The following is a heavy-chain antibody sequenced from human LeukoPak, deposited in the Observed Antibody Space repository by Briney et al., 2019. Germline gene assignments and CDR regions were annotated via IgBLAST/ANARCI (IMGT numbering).Heavy chain of an antibody. CDR2: ISWNSGSI. V-gene: IGHV3-9*01. J-gene: IGHJ4*02. Sequence: GGSLRLSCAASGFTFDDYAMHWVRQAPGKGLEWVSGISWNSGSIGYADSVKGRFTISRDNAKNSLYLQMNSLRAEDTALYYCAKGPSLAYFDYWGQGTLVTVSS. CDR1: GFTFDDYA. D-gene: IGHD6-13*01. CDR3: AKGPSLAYFDY.